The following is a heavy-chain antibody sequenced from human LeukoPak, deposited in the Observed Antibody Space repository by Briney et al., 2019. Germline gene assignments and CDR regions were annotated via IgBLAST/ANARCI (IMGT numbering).Heavy chain of an antibody. CDR3: ARHIQWLFDGMDV. J-gene: IGHJ6*02. CDR2: IYYSGSS. V-gene: IGHV4-59*08. D-gene: IGHD6-19*01. Sequence: SETLSLTCTVSGVSISSYYWTWVRQPPGKGLEWIGYIYYSGSSNYNPSLKSRVTISVDTSKNQFSLKLSSVTAADTAVYYCARHIQWLFDGMDVWGQGTTVTVSS. CDR1: GVSISSYY.